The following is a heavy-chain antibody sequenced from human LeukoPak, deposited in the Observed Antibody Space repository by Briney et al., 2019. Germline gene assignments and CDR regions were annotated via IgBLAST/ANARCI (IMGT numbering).Heavy chain of an antibody. CDR3: AREAGGGCSP. V-gene: IGHV1-3*01. Sequence: GGSLRLSCAASGYTFTSYAMHWVRQAPGQRLEWMGWINAGNGNTKYSQKFQGRVTITRDTSASTAYMELSSLRSEDTAVYYCAREAGGGCSPWGQGTLVTVSS. J-gene: IGHJ4*02. D-gene: IGHD2-15*01. CDR2: INAGNGNT. CDR1: GYTFTSYA.